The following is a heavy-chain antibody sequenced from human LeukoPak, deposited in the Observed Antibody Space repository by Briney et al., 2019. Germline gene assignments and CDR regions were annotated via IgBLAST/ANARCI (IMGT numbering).Heavy chain of an antibody. J-gene: IGHJ4*02. CDR1: GGSISTYY. CDR2: IYTSGST. D-gene: IGHD1-1*01. Sequence: SETLSLTCTVSGGSISTYYWSWIRQPAGKGLEWIGRIYTSGSTNYNPSLKSRVTMSVDTSKNQFSLKLSSVTAADTAVYYCARDRGTWNDDGFDYWGQGTLVTVSS. V-gene: IGHV4-4*07. CDR3: ARDRGTWNDDGFDY.